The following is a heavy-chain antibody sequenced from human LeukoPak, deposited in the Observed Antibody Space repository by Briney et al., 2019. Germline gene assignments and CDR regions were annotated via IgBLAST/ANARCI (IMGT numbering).Heavy chain of an antibody. V-gene: IGHV4-59*08. CDR1: GASISSSS. J-gene: IGHJ5*02. D-gene: IGHD2-8*01. CDR2: IHYSGNT. CDR3: ARRYCTNGVCSALYNWFDP. Sequence: SETLSLTCTVSGASISSSSWSWIRQPPGKGLEWIGYIHYSGNTNYNPSLKSRVTIFVDTSKNQFSLELTSVTAADTAVYYCARRYCTNGVCSALYNWFDPWGQGTLVTVSS.